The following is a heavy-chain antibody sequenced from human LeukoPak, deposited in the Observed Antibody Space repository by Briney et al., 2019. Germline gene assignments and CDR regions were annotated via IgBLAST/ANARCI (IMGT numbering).Heavy chain of an antibody. V-gene: IGHV3-48*04. CDR3: ARVTRNYYGSGSYYNY. CDR2: ISSSSSTI. CDR1: GFTFSSYS. D-gene: IGHD3-10*01. Sequence: GGSLRLSCAASGFTFSSYSMNWVRQAPGKGLEWVSYISSSSSTIYYADSVKGRFTISRDNAKNSLYLQMNSLRAEDTAVYYCARVTRNYYGSGSYYNYWGQGTLVTVSS. J-gene: IGHJ4*02.